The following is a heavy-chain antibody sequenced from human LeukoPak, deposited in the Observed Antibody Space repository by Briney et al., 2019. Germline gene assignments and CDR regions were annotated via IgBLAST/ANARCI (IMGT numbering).Heavy chain of an antibody. CDR3: ARDVGGYYDSSGFDY. CDR1: GYTFTSYD. CDR2: MNPNSGNT. V-gene: IGHV1-8*01. J-gene: IGHJ4*02. D-gene: IGHD3-22*01. Sequence: ASVKVSCKASGYTFTSYDINWVRQATGQGLEWMGWMNPNSGNTGYAQKFQGRVTMTRDTSISTAYMELSRLRSDDTAVYYCARDVGGYYDSSGFDYWGQGTLVTVSS.